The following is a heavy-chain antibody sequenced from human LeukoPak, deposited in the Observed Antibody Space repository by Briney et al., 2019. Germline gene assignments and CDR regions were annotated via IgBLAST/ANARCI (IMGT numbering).Heavy chain of an antibody. D-gene: IGHD2-15*01. CDR2: IYYSGST. CDR3: ARRGGYCSGVSCLSWFDP. J-gene: IGHJ5*02. Sequence: SETLSLTXTVSGGSISSSSYYWGWIRQPPGTGLEYIGSIYYSGSTYYNPSLKSRVTISVDTSKNQFSLKLSSVTAADTAVYYCARRGGYCSGVSCLSWFDPWGQGTLVTVSS. V-gene: IGHV4-39*01. CDR1: GGSISSSSYY.